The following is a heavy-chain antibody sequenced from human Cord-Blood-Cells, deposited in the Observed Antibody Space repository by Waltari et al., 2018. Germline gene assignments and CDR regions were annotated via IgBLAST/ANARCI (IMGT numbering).Heavy chain of an antibody. J-gene: IGHJ4*02. CDR3: ARDRRSGYDFDY. V-gene: IGHV1-46*01. Sequence: QVQLVQSGAEVKKPGASVKVSCKASGYTFTSYYMHWVRQAPGQGLEWMGIINPSGGSTSYAQKFQGRVTMTRDTSTSKGYMELRSLRSEDTALYYCARDRRSGYDFDYWGQGTLVTVSS. D-gene: IGHD5-12*01. CDR1: GYTFTSYY. CDR2: INPSGGST.